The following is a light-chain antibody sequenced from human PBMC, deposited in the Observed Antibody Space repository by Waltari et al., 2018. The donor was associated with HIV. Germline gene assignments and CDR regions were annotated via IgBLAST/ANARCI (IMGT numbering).Light chain of an antibody. CDR1: SSDVGGYNY. V-gene: IGLV2-14*03. CDR2: DVS. J-gene: IGLJ3*02. Sequence: HSALPKPASVSGSPGHSSNPPCTGTSSDVGGYNYFSWYQRHPGKAPKLIIYDVSNRPSGVSIRFSVSNSGNSASLTISGLQAEDEADYYCSSYTSSSTRVFGGGTTVTVL. CDR3: SSYTSSSTRV.